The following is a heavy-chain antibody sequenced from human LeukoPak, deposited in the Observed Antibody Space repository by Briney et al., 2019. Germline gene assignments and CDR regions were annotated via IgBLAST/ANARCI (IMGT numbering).Heavy chain of an antibody. CDR2: ISGGGERT. D-gene: IGHD5-12*01. CDR3: GKDGGQYNSGPEFDP. CDR1: GIVFSNTA. V-gene: IGHV3-23*01. J-gene: IGHJ5*02. Sequence: GGSLRLSCAASGIVFSNTAMNWARQSPGRGLEWVSAISGGGERTFYADSVKGRFTISRDNSKNMVYLKMNSLRADDTAIYYCGKDGGQYNSGPEFDPRGQGALVTVSS.